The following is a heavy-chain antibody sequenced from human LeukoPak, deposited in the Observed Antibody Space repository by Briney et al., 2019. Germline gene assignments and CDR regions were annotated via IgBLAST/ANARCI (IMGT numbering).Heavy chain of an antibody. CDR3: ARQYGSGSYPYYFDY. V-gene: IGHV5-10-1*01. J-gene: IGHJ4*02. CDR2: IDPSDSYT. CDR1: GYSFTSYW. Sequence: GESLRISCKGFGYSFTSYWISWVRQMPGKGLEWMGRIDPSDSYTNYSPSFQGHVALSADKSISTAYLQWSSLKASDTAMYYCARQYGSGSYPYYFDYWGQGTLVTVSS. D-gene: IGHD3-10*01.